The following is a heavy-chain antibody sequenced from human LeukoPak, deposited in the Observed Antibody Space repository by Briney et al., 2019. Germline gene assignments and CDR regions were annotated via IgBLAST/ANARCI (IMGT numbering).Heavy chain of an antibody. Sequence: GSLRLSCAASGFTFDDYGMSWVRQAPGKGLEWVSGINWSGGSTGYADSVKGRFTISRDNAKNSLYLQMNSLRAEDTALYYCATTYYYGSGSIHWGQGTLVTVSS. CDR2: INWSGGST. CDR1: GFTFDDYG. D-gene: IGHD3-10*01. V-gene: IGHV3-20*04. CDR3: ATTYYYGSGSIH. J-gene: IGHJ4*02.